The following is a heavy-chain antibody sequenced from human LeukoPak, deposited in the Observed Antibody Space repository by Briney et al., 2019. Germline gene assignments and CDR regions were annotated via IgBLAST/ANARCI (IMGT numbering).Heavy chain of an antibody. D-gene: IGHD4-17*01. CDR3: ARDTEWFDP. V-gene: IGHV4-59*01. CDR2: IYYTGST. CDR1: GGSINSFY. J-gene: IGHJ5*02. Sequence: ASETLSLTCTVSGGSINSFYWSWIQQPPGKGLEWIGYIYYTGSTNYNPSLKSRVTISLDTSKKQFSLKLTSVTAADTAVYYCARDTEWFDPWGHGTLVTVSS.